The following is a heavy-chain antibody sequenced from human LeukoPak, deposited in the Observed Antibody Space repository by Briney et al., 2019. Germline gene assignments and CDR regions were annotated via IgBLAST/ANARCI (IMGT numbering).Heavy chain of an antibody. CDR2: IKQDGSEK. J-gene: IGHJ4*02. D-gene: IGHD3-22*01. CDR3: ARDHHYYDSSGLSSVDY. V-gene: IGHV3-7*01. CDR1: GFTFSSYW. Sequence: GGSLRLSCAASGFTFSSYWMSWVRQAPGKGLEWVANIKQDGSEKYYVDSVKGRFTISRDNAKNSLYLQMNSLRAEDTAVYYCARDHHYYDSSGLSSVDYWGQGTLVTVSS.